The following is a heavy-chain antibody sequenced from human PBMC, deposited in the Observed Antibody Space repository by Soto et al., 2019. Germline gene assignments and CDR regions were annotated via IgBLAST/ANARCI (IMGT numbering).Heavy chain of an antibody. D-gene: IGHD3-22*01. CDR1: GFTFSDYY. Sequence: GGSLRLSCAASGFTFSDYYMSWIRQAPGKGLEWVSYISRDGTYTNYADSVKGRFTISRDNAKNSQYLQMNSLRAEDAAVYYCARSPYYYESSGTAGYFDYWRQGTLVTVSS. J-gene: IGHJ4*02. CDR2: ISRDGTYT. CDR3: ARSPYYYESSGTAGYFDY. V-gene: IGHV3-11*06.